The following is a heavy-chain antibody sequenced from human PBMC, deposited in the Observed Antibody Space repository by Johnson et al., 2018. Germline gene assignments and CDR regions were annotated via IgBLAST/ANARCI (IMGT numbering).Heavy chain of an antibody. V-gene: IGHV3-30*03. Sequence: QVQLVQSGGGVVQPGRSLRLSCAASGFTFSYYGMHWVRQAPGKGLEWVAATSYDETNKYYADAVRGRFTISRANSKNTLNLQVNSLRAEDTAVYYCVRDSTYTSYRDVWGKGTTVTVAS. CDR3: VRDSTYTSYRDV. CDR2: TSYDETNK. D-gene: IGHD1-1*01. CDR1: GFTFSYYG. J-gene: IGHJ6*03.